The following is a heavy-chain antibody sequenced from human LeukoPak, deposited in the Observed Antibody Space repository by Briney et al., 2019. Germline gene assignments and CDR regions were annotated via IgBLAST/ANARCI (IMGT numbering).Heavy chain of an antibody. J-gene: IGHJ5*02. CDR2: INTNTGNP. D-gene: IGHD6-13*01. CDR3: AREEIAAAPNWFDP. CDR1: GYTFTSYA. Sequence: ASVKVSCKASGYTFTSYAMNWVRQAPGQGLEWMGWINTNTGNPTYAQGFTGRFVFPLDTSVSTAYLQISSLKAEDTAVYYCAREEIAAAPNWFDPWGQGTLVTVSS. V-gene: IGHV7-4-1*02.